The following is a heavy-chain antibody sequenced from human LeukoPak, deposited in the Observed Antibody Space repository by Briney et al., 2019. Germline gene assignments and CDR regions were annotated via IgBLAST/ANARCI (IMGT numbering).Heavy chain of an antibody. Sequence: PSETLSLTCAVYGGSFSGYYWSWIRQPPGKGLEWIGEINHSGSTNYNPSLKSRVTISVDTSKNQFSLKLSSVTAADTAVYYCARGHVLLWFGESQAENWFDPWGQGTLVTVSS. V-gene: IGHV4-34*01. J-gene: IGHJ5*02. CDR3: ARGHVLLWFGESQAENWFDP. CDR2: INHSGST. CDR1: GGSFSGYY. D-gene: IGHD3-10*01.